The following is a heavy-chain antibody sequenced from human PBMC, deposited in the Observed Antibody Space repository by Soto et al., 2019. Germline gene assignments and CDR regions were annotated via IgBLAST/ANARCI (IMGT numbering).Heavy chain of an antibody. J-gene: IGHJ2*01. D-gene: IGHD3-22*01. CDR3: ARRGDSSGYYLPTLDWYFDR. CDR1: GYTFTSYA. V-gene: IGHV1-3*01. Sequence: ASVKVSCKASGYTFTSYAMHWVRQAPGQRLEWMGWINAGNGNTKYSQKFQGRVTITRDTSASTAYMELSSLRSEDTAVYYCARRGDSSGYYLPTLDWYFDRWGRGTLVTVSS. CDR2: INAGNGNT.